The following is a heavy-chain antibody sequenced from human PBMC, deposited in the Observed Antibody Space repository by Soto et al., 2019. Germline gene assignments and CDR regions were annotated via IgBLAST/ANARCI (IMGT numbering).Heavy chain of an antibody. CDR2: IYSGGNT. Sequence: EVQLVESGGGLVQPGGSLRLSCAASGFTVSNNYMIWFRLPPGKGLEWVSLIYSGGNTYYADSVKGRFTISRVNSKHTLYLQMYSLRVEDPAVYYCARNGWGMATVGMWGAGTLVTVSS. CDR1: GFTVSNNY. CDR3: ARNGWGMATVGM. J-gene: IGHJ4*02. V-gene: IGHV3-53*01. D-gene: IGHD4-4*01.